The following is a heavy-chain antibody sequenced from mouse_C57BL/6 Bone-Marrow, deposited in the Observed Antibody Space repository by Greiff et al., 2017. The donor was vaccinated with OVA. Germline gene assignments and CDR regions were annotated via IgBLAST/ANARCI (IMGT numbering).Heavy chain of an antibody. CDR3: AREAYYGSSYAWFAY. CDR1: GYSITSGYY. CDR2: IRYDGSN. Sequence: VQLQESGPGLVKPSPSLSLSCSATGYSITSGYYWYLIRQSPGNQLECMGYIRYDGSNNYNASLKNRISLTRDTSKNPSFLKLKSVTTEDTATYYCAREAYYGSSYAWFAYWGQGTLVTVSA. V-gene: IGHV3-6*01. D-gene: IGHD1-1*01. J-gene: IGHJ3*01.